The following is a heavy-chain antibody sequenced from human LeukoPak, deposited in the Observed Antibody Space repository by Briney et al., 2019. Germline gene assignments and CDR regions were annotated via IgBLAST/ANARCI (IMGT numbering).Heavy chain of an antibody. CDR3: ARYDILPGTHDAFDI. CDR2: MYHNGST. J-gene: IGHJ3*02. D-gene: IGHD3-9*01. Sequence: SETLSLTCAVSGGSISSGDFSWSWIRQPPGKGLEWIGYMYHNGSTYCNPPLKSRVTISVDRSKNQFSLKLSSVTAADTAVYYCARYDILPGTHDAFDIWGRGTMVTVSS. V-gene: IGHV4-30-2*01. CDR1: GGSISSGDFS.